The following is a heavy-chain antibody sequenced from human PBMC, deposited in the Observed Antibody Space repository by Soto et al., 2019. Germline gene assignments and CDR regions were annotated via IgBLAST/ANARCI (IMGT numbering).Heavy chain of an antibody. CDR3: ARRGWLLYDYYYGMDV. Sequence: GESLKISCKGSGYSFTSYWISWVRQMPGKGLEWMGRIDPSDSYTNYSPSFQGHVTISAGKSISTAYLQWSSLKASDTAMYYCARRGWLLYDYYYGMDVWGQGTTVTVSS. CDR1: GYSFTSYW. CDR2: IDPSDSYT. D-gene: IGHD3-22*01. V-gene: IGHV5-10-1*01. J-gene: IGHJ6*02.